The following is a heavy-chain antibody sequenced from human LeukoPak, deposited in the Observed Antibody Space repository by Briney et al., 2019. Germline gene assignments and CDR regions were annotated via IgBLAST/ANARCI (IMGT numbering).Heavy chain of an antibody. J-gene: IGHJ4*02. CDR3: ARDEWGSFDY. CDR1: GGSISNYY. V-gene: IGHV4-4*07. CDR2: IFTDGST. D-gene: IGHD2-15*01. Sequence: SETLSLTCTVSGGSISNYYWIWIRQPAGKGLEWIGRIFTDGSTNYNPSLKSRVTMSVDTSKNQISLGLSSATAADTAVYYCARDEWGSFDYWGQGTLVTVSS.